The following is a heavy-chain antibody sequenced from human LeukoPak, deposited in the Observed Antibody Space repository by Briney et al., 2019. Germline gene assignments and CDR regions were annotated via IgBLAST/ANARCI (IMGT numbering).Heavy chain of an antibody. D-gene: IGHD2-2*01. CDR3: ARSPGKYCSSTSCTFPPAIDY. Sequence: PGGSLRLSCAGSGFSFSSYGMHWIRQPPGKGLEWIGYIYYSGSTNYNPSLKSRVTISVDTSKNQFSLKLSSVTAADTAVYYCARSPGKYCSSTSCTFPPAIDYWGQGTLVTVSS. J-gene: IGHJ4*02. CDR2: IYYSGST. CDR1: GFSFSSYG. V-gene: IGHV4-59*01.